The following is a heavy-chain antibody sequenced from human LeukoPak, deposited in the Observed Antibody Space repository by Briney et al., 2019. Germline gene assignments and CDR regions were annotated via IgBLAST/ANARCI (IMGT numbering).Heavy chain of an antibody. J-gene: IGHJ3*02. V-gene: IGHV1-46*03. D-gene: IGHD6-6*01. CDR3: ARQLAVDAFDI. CDR1: GYTFTSYY. CDR2: INPSGGST. Sequence: GASVKVSCKASGYTFTSYYMHWVRQAPGQGLEWIGIINPSGGSTSYAQKFQGRVTMTRDTSTSTVYMELSSLRSEDTAVYYCARQLAVDAFDIWGQGTMVTVSS.